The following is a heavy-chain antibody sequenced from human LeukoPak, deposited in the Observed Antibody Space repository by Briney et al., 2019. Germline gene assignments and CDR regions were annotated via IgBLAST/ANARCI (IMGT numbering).Heavy chain of an antibody. Sequence: GRSLRLSCAASGFTFSNYGIHWVRQAPGKGLEWVAIIWSDGSNKYYADSVKGRFTISRDNSKNTLYLHMNSLRAEGTAVYYCAKDLSSKGLSAFDIWGQGTMVTVSS. CDR3: AKDLSSKGLSAFDI. CDR1: GFTFSNYG. J-gene: IGHJ3*02. D-gene: IGHD2/OR15-2a*01. V-gene: IGHV3-33*06. CDR2: IWSDGSNK.